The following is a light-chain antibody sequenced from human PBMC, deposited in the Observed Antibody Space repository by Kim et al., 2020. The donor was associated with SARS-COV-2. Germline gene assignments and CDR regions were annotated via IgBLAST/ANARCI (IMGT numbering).Light chain of an antibody. Sequence: SYELTQPPSVSVSPGQTASITCSGDKLGDRYACWYQQKPGQSPVLVSYQDRKRPSGIPERFSGSNSGNTATLTISGTQAMDEADYYCQAWDSSTAVFGGG. J-gene: IGLJ2*01. CDR2: QDR. CDR1: KLGDRY. CDR3: QAWDSSTAV. V-gene: IGLV3-1*01.